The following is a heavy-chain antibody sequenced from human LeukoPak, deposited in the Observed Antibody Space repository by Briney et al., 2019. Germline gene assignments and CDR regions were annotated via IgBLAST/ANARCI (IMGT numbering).Heavy chain of an antibody. CDR1: DGSINSYY. D-gene: IGHD7-27*01. J-gene: IGHJ4*02. V-gene: IGHV4-59*05. CDR3: VRDTGDFRSDY. CDR2: IYYSGYT. Sequence: PSETLSLTCSVSDGSINSYYWNWIRQPPGKGLEWIGSIYYSGYTHYHPSLKSRVTISADASRNQFSLKLNSVTAADTAVYYCVRDTGDFRSDYWGQGTLVTVSS.